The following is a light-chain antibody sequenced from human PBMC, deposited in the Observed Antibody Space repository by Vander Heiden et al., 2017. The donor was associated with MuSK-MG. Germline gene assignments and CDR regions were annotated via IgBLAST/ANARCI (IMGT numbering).Light chain of an antibody. V-gene: IGKV1-33*01. J-gene: IGKJ3*01. CDR2: DAS. Sequence: IQMAQSPSSLSASVGDRVTITCQASQDISNYLNWYQQKPGKAPKRLIYDASNLEKGVPKRFSGSGSGTDFTFTISSLQPEDVAKYYWQQDYNFHTFGHGTKVDIK. CDR1: QDISNY. CDR3: QQDYNFHT.